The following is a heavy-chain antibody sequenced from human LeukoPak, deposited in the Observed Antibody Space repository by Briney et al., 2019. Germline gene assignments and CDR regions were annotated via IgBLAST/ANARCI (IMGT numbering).Heavy chain of an antibody. CDR3: ARHGGYCSSTSCYGGFVDY. CDR2: IYPGDSDT. D-gene: IGHD2-2*01. J-gene: IGHJ4*02. CDR1: GYSFTSYW. Sequence: GESLKISCKGSGYSFTSYWIGWVRQMPGKGLEWMGIIYPGDSDTRYRPSFQGQVTISADKSISTAYLQWSSLKASDTAMYYCARHGGYCSSTSCYGGFVDYWGQGTLVTVSS. V-gene: IGHV5-51*01.